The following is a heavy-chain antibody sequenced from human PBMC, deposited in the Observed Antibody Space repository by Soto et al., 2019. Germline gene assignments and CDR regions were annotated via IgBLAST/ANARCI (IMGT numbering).Heavy chain of an antibody. CDR2: IYYSGST. V-gene: IGHV4-39*01. CDR1: GGSISSSSYY. CDR3: ASPTADTAMAYYYYGMDV. D-gene: IGHD5-18*01. J-gene: IGHJ6*02. Sequence: SATLSLTCTVSGGSISSSSYYWGWIRQPPGKGLEWIGSIYYSGSTYYNPSLKSRVTISVDTSKNQFSLKLSSVTAADTAVYYCASPTADTAMAYYYYGMDVGGQGTTVT.